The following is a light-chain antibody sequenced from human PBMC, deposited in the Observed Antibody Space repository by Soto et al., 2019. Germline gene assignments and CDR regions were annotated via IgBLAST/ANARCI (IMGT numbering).Light chain of an antibody. CDR2: DVS. CDR3: CSYAGSYSLYV. V-gene: IGLV2-11*01. Sequence: QSALTQPRSVSGSPGQSVTISCTGTSSDVGGYNYVSWYQQHPGKAPKLMIYDVSKRPSGVPDRFSGSKSGNTASLTISGLQAEELADYYCCSYAGSYSLYVFGSRTKVTVL. CDR1: SSDVGGYNY. J-gene: IGLJ1*01.